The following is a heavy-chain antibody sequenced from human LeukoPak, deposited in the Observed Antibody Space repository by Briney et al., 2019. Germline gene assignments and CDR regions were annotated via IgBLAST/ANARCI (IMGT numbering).Heavy chain of an antibody. CDR3: AKGSIAYYDFWSGRSIPYYFDY. D-gene: IGHD3-3*01. V-gene: IGHV3-23*01. CDR2: ISGSGGST. CDR1: GFTFSSYA. J-gene: IGHJ4*02. Sequence: GGSLRLSCAASGFTFSSYAMSWVRQAPGKGLEWVSAISGSGGSTYYADSVKGRFTISRDNSKNTLYLQMTSLRAEETAVYYCAKGSIAYYDFWSGRSIPYYFDYWGQGTLVTVSS.